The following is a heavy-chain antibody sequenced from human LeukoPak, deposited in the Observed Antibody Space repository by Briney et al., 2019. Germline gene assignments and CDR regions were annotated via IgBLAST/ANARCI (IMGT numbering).Heavy chain of an antibody. J-gene: IGHJ4*02. CDR1: GFTFSSYS. D-gene: IGHD4-11*01. V-gene: IGHV3-21*01. CDR2: ISSSSSYI. CDR3: SKDAQRGFDYSNSLEY. Sequence: GGSLRLSCAASGFTFSSYSMNWVRQAPGKGLEWVSSISSSSSYIYYADSVKGRFTISRDNSNNTVYLQMNSLRADDTAVYYCSKDAQRGFDYSNSLEYWGQGALVSVSS.